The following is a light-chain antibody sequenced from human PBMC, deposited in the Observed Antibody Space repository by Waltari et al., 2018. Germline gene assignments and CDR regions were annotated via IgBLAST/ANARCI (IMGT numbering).Light chain of an antibody. CDR2: TNN. Sequence: QSVLTQPPSASGTPGQRVSISCSGSSSNIGTTPVNCDQQLPGTAPKLLIYTNNQRPSGVPDRFSASKSGTSASLAISGLQSEDEADYFCAAWDDGLNGHVVFGGGTKLTVL. V-gene: IGLV1-44*01. J-gene: IGLJ2*01. CDR3: AAWDDGLNGHVV. CDR1: SSNIGTTP.